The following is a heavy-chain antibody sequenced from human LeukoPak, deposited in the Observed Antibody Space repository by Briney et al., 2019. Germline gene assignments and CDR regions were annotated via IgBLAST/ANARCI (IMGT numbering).Heavy chain of an antibody. J-gene: IGHJ1*01. D-gene: IGHD5-18*01. CDR1: GGIFSSYA. CDR2: IIPFFGTA. CDR3: ALLDTAMVPIAEYFHH. Sequence: ASVKVSCKASGGIFSSYAISWVRQAPGQGLEWMGGIIPFFGTANFAQKFQGRVTITADESTSTAYMELSSLRSEDTAVYYCALLDTAMVPIAEYFHHWGQGTLVTVSS. V-gene: IGHV1-69*13.